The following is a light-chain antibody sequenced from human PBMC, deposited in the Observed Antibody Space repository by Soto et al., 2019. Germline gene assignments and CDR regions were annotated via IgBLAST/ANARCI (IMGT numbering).Light chain of an antibody. Sequence: EIVMSQSPSTLSVSHGERATLSCRASQSVSSNLAWYQQKPGQAPRLLIYGASTRATGTPARFSGSGSGTEFTLTISSLQSEDFAVYYCQQYIRWPLTFGGGTKVDIK. CDR1: QSVSSN. CDR3: QQYIRWPLT. V-gene: IGKV3-15*01. CDR2: GAS. J-gene: IGKJ4*01.